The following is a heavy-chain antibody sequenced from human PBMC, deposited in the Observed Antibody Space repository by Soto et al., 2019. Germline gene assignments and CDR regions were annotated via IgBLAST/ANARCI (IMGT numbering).Heavy chain of an antibody. V-gene: IGHV3-23*01. J-gene: IGHJ4*02. CDR3: AKDLEYGDHVSDY. CDR2: ISGGGGST. D-gene: IGHD4-17*01. CDR1: GFSFTNYA. Sequence: EVRLLESGGGLVQPGGSLRLSCVASGFSFTNYAMTWVRQAPGKGLEWVSAISGGGGSTYYADSVKGRFTISRDNSKNRLYLQMNSLRADDTAVYYCAKDLEYGDHVSDYWGQGTLVTVSS.